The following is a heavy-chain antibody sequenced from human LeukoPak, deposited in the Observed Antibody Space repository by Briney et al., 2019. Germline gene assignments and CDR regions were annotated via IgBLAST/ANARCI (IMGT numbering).Heavy chain of an antibody. Sequence: SETLSLTCAVSGYSISSGYYWGWIRQPPGKGLEWIGSIYHSGSTYYNPSLKSRVTISVDTSKNQFSLKLSSVTAADTAVYYCARLTAPGYFDYWGQGTLVTVSS. D-gene: IGHD3-16*01. CDR2: IYHSGST. CDR3: ARLTAPGYFDY. V-gene: IGHV4-38-2*01. CDR1: GYSISSGYY. J-gene: IGHJ4*02.